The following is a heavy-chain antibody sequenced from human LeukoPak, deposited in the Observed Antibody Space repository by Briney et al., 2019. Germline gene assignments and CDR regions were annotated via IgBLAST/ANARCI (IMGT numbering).Heavy chain of an antibody. CDR1: GYTFTAYY. V-gene: IGHV1-2*04. CDR2: INPNSGGT. D-gene: IGHD3-16*02. Sequence: ASVRVSCKASGYTFTAYYMHWVRQAPGQGLEWMGWINPNSGGTNYAQKFKGWVTLTRDTSVNTTYVELSRLTSDVTAVYFCARGTPGSYLGYWGQGTLVTVSP. CDR3: ARGTPGSYLGY. J-gene: IGHJ4*02.